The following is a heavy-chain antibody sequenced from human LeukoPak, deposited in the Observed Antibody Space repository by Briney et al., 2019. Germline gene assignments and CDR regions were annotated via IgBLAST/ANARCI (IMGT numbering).Heavy chain of an antibody. CDR3: ARQPFYCSGGSCYDFDY. D-gene: IGHD2-15*01. CDR1: GYRFTSYW. CDR2: IYPGDSDT. V-gene: IGHV5-51*01. Sequence: GESLKISCKGSGYRFTSYWIGWVRQMPGKGLEWMGIIYPGDSDTGYSPSFQGQVTISADKSISTAYLQWSSLKASDTAMYYCARQPFYCSGGSCYDFDYWGQGTLVTVSS. J-gene: IGHJ4*02.